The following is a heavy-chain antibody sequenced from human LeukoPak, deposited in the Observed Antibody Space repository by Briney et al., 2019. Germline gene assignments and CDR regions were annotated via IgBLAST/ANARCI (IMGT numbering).Heavy chain of an antibody. CDR3: ARDSLPDYYGSRSYYKD. CDR1: GFPVSSNY. Sequence: GGSLRLSCAASGFPVSSNYMSWVRQAPGKGLEWVSVIYSGGSTYYADSVKGRFTISRDNSKNTLYLQMNSLRAEDTAVYYCARDSLPDYYGSRSYYKDWGQGTLVTVSS. CDR2: IYSGGST. D-gene: IGHD3-10*01. J-gene: IGHJ4*02. V-gene: IGHV3-53*01.